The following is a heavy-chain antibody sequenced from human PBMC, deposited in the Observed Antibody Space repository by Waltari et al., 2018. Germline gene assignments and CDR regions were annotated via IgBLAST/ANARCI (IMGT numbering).Heavy chain of an antibody. V-gene: IGHV1-69*01. J-gene: IGHJ4*02. CDR3: ARSRGYSGYDYGGDFDY. CDR2: IIPIFGTA. Sequence: QVQLVQSGAAVKKPGSSVKVSCKASGGTFSSYAISWVRQAPGQGLEWMGGIIPIFGTANYAQKFQGRVTITADESTSTAYMELSSLRSEDTAVYYCARSRGYSGYDYGGDFDYWGQGTLVTVSS. D-gene: IGHD5-12*01. CDR1: GGTFSSYA.